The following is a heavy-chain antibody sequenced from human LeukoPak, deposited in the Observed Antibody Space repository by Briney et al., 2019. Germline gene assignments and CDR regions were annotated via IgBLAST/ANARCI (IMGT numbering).Heavy chain of an antibody. Sequence: GASVKVSCKASGYTFTSYYMHWVRQAPGQGLEWMGIINPSGGSTSYAQKFQGRVTMTRDTSTSTVYMELSSLRSEDTAVYYCARDQGEYQLLYYFDYWGQGTLVTVSS. CDR1: GYTFTSYY. CDR2: INPSGGST. D-gene: IGHD2-2*01. J-gene: IGHJ4*02. CDR3: ARDQGEYQLLYYFDY. V-gene: IGHV1-46*01.